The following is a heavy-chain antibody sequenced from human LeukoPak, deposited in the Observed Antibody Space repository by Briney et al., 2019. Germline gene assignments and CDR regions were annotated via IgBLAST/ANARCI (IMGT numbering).Heavy chain of an antibody. Sequence: GGSLRLSCAASEFTFSTYWMSWVRQAPGKGPEWVADIKQDGSEKYYVHSVKGRFTISRQNAKNSLFLQMNSLRAEDTAVYYCARHRSGGSQDDAFDIWGQGTMVTVSS. CDR3: ARHRSGGSQDDAFDI. J-gene: IGHJ3*02. CDR2: IKQDGSEK. D-gene: IGHD2-15*01. CDR1: EFTFSTYW. V-gene: IGHV3-7*01.